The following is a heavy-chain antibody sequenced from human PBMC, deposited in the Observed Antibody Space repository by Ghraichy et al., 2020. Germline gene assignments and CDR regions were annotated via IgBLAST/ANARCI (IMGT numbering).Heavy chain of an antibody. J-gene: IGHJ6*02. D-gene: IGHD3-3*01. V-gene: IGHV3-15*01. CDR2: IKSKTDGGTT. CDR3: TTLERTYYDFWSGYPGLGGMDV. CDR1: GFTFSNAW. Sequence: GSLNISCAASGFTFSNAWMSWVRQAPGKGLEWVGRIKSKTDGGTTDYAAPVKGRFTISRDDSKNTLYLQMNSLKTEDTAVYYCTTLERTYYDFWSGYPGLGGMDVWGQGTTVTVSS.